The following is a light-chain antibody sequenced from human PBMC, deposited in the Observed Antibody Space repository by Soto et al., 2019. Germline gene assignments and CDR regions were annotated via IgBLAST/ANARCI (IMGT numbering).Light chain of an antibody. CDR1: SSDVGSYNL. Sequence: QSVLTQPASVSGSPGQSITISCTGTSSDVGSYNLVSWYQQHPGKAPKLMIYEVSKWPSGVSNRFSGSKSGNTASLTISGLQAEDEADYYCCSYAGSSTPLSFGTGTKLTVL. V-gene: IGLV2-23*02. CDR3: CSYAGSSTPLS. CDR2: EVS. J-gene: IGLJ1*01.